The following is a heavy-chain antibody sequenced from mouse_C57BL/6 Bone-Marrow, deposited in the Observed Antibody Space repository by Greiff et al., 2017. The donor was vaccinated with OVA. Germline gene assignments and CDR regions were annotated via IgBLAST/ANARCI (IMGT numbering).Heavy chain of an antibody. V-gene: IGHV1-22*01. J-gene: IGHJ4*01. CDR3: ARHRGAMDY. CDR2: INPNNGGT. D-gene: IGHD2-14*01. CDR1: GYTFTDYN. Sequence: VQLKESGPELVKPGASVKMSCKASGYTFTDYNMHWVKQSHGKSLEWIGYINPNNGGTSYNQKFKGKATLTVNKSSSTAYMELRSLTSEDSAVYYCARHRGAMDYWGQGTSVTVSS.